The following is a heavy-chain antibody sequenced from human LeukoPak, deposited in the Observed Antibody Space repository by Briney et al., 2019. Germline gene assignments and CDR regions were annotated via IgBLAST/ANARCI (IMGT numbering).Heavy chain of an antibody. Sequence: SETLSLTCTVSGGSISSSSYYWGWIRQPPGKGLEWIGSIYYSGSTYYNPSLKSRVTISVDTSRNQFSLKLRSVTAADTAVYYCARDLHGGNYYYYYYYMDVWGKGTTVTVSS. CDR3: ARDLHGGNYYYYYYYMDV. J-gene: IGHJ6*03. CDR2: IYYSGST. D-gene: IGHD4-23*01. CDR1: GGSISSSSYY. V-gene: IGHV4-39*07.